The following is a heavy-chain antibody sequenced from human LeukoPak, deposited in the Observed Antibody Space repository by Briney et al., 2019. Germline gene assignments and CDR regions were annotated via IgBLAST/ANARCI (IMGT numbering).Heavy chain of an antibody. CDR1: GYTFTGYY. J-gene: IGHJ4*02. D-gene: IGHD3-22*01. CDR2: INPNSGGT. CDR3: ARISEVCYDSSGYYCTYFDY. Sequence: ASVKVSFKASGYTFTGYYMHWVRQAPGQGLEWMGWINPNSGGTNYAQKFQGRVTMTRDTSISTAYMELSRLRSDDTAVYYCARISEVCYDSSGYYCTYFDYWGQGTLVTVSS. V-gene: IGHV1-2*02.